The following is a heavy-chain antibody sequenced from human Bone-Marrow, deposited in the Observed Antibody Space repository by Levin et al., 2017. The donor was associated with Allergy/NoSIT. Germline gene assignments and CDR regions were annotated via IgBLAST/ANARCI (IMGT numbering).Heavy chain of an antibody. CDR3: AKDNCLGEAAAYRCAFDS. CDR2: ISWNSGSI. J-gene: IGHJ3*02. D-gene: IGHD6-13*01. V-gene: IGHV3-9*01. Sequence: GGSLRLSCAASGFTFDDYAMHWVRQAPGKGLEWVSGISWNSGSIDYADSVKGRFTISRDNAKNSLYLQMNSLRAEDTALYYCAKDNCLGEAAAYRCAFDSWGQGTMVTVSS. CDR1: GFTFDDYA.